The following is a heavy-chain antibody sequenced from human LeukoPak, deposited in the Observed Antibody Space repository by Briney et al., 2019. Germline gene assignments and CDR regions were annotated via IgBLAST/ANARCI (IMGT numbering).Heavy chain of an antibody. D-gene: IGHD6-19*01. V-gene: IGHV3-30*04. CDR3: ARDLVYSSGWFAGELDH. CDR1: GFAFSIDA. J-gene: IGHJ4*02. Sequence: GGSLRLSCSASGFAFSIDAMHWVRQAPGRGLEWLAVISYDGSNADHAESVRGRFTISRDNSKNTLFLQMNSLRPEDTAVYYCARDLVYSSGWFAGELDHWGLGTLVIVSS. CDR2: ISYDGSNA.